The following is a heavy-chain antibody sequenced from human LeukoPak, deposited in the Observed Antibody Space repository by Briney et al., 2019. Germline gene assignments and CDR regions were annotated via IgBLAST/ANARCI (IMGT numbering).Heavy chain of an antibody. CDR3: ARALAEGSGSYYTPNYCFDY. CDR1: GGSISSGDYY. CDR2: IYYSGST. Sequence: SETLSLTCTVSGGSISSGDYYWSWIRQPPGKGLEWIGYIYYSGSTYYNPSLKSRVTISVDTSKNQFSLKLSSVTAADTAVYYCARALAEGSGSYYTPNYCFDYWGQGTLVTVSS. J-gene: IGHJ4*02. D-gene: IGHD3-10*01. V-gene: IGHV4-30-4*01.